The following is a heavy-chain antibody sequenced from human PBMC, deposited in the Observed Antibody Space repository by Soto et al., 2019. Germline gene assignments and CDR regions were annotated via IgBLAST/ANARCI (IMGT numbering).Heavy chain of an antibody. Sequence: GGSLRLSCAASGFTFSSYAMHWVRQAPGKGLEWVAVISYDGSNKYYADSVKGRFTISRDNSKNTLYLQMNSLRAEDTAVYYCARDRRDGYNYPGYWGQGTLVTVSS. J-gene: IGHJ4*02. D-gene: IGHD5-12*01. CDR1: GFTFSSYA. CDR2: ISYDGSNK. V-gene: IGHV3-30-3*01. CDR3: ARDRRDGYNYPGY.